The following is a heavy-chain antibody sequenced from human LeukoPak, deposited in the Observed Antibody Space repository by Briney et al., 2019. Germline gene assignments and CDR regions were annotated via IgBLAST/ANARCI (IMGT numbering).Heavy chain of an antibody. D-gene: IGHD3-10*01. CDR1: GFTFSSYW. Sequence: GGSLRLSCAASGFTFSSYWMSWVRQAPGKGLEWVAVISYVGSNKSYADSVKGRFTISRDNSKNTLYLQMNSLRAEDTAVYYCAKDEEWFGEQPRGAFDYWGQGTLVTVSS. CDR2: ISYVGSNK. CDR3: AKDEEWFGEQPRGAFDY. V-gene: IGHV3-30*18. J-gene: IGHJ4*02.